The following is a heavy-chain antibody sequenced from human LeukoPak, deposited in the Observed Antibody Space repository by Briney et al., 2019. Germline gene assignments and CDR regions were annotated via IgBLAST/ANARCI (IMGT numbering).Heavy chain of an antibody. D-gene: IGHD3-10*02. CDR1: GGSISSSSYY. CDR3: AELGITMIGGV. J-gene: IGHJ6*04. Sequence: SETLSLTCTVSGGSISSSSYYWGWIRQPPGKGLEWIGSFYYSGITYYNPSLKSRVTISVDTSKNQFSLKLSSVTAADTAVYYCAELGITMIGGVWGKGTTVTISS. CDR2: FYYSGIT. V-gene: IGHV4-39*01.